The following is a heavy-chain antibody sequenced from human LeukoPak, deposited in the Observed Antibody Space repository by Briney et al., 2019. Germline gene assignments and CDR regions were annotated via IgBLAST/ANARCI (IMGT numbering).Heavy chain of an antibody. D-gene: IGHD6-19*01. CDR1: GGSISGRY. CDR2: WRYDGSP. V-gene: IGHV4-59*08. J-gene: IGHJ4*02. Sequence: PSETLSLTCAVSGGSISGRYWSLIRQPPGKGLEWIANWRYDGSPNYTPSLESRATISLDTSKHQFSLRLTSVTAADTAVYYCVVTQKWLAFDYWGQGILVTVYS. CDR3: VVTQKWLAFDY.